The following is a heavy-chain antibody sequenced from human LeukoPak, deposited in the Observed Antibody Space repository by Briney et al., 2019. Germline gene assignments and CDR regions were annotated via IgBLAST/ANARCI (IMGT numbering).Heavy chain of an antibody. Sequence: GGSLRLSCAASGFTFSSYWMSWVRQAPGQGLEWLANIKQDGSEKYYVDSVKGRFTIYRDNAKNSLYLQMNSLRAEDTAVYYCARTGPGGYYFDYWGQGTLVTVSS. D-gene: IGHD4-23*01. V-gene: IGHV3-7*01. CDR1: GFTFSSYW. CDR3: ARTGPGGYYFDY. CDR2: IKQDGSEK. J-gene: IGHJ4*02.